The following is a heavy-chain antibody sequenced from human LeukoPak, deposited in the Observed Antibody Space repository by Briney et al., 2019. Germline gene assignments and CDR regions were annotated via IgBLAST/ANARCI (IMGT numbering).Heavy chain of an antibody. D-gene: IGHD3-3*01. CDR2: ISGSGAKT. CDR1: GFTFRSYA. CDR3: AQGDSYYDFLLSV. Sequence: GGAPRLSCEASGFTFRSYAVTWVRQAPGKGLEWVSAISGSGAKTYYADSVKGRVTISRDNSRNTLYLQMNSLRVEDTAVYYCAQGDSYYDFLLSVWGQGTMVTVSS. V-gene: IGHV3-23*01. J-gene: IGHJ3*01.